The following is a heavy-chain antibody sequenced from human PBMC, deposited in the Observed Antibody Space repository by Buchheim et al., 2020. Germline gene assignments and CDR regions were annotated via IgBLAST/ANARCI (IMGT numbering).Heavy chain of an antibody. V-gene: IGHV4-31*03. CDR3: ARGSSSLVENCLFDY. CDR2: IYYSGSS. J-gene: IGHJ4*02. CDR1: GGSISSSGYY. D-gene: IGHD6-6*01. Sequence: QVQLQESGPGLVKPSQTLSLTCTVSGGSISSSGYYWSWIRQHPGKGLEWIGYIYYSGSSYYNPSLKSRVTISVDTSKNQFSLKLSTVTAADTAVYYCARGSSSLVENCLFDYWGQGTL.